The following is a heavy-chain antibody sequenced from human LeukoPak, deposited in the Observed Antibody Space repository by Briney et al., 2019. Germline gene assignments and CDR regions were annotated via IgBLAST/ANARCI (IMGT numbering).Heavy chain of an antibody. CDR1: GFTFNSYG. CDR3: AKAVTIRYGPGSYFLDY. D-gene: IGHD3-10*01. Sequence: GGSLRLSCAASGFTFNSYGMHWVRQAPGKGLEWVAVISYDGSNKYYADSVKGRFTISRDNSKNTLYLQMNSLRAEDTAVYYCAKAVTIRYGPGSYFLDYWGQGTLVTVSS. J-gene: IGHJ4*02. CDR2: ISYDGSNK. V-gene: IGHV3-30*18.